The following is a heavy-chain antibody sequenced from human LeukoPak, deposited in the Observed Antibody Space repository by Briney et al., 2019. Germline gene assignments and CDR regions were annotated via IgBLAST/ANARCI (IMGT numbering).Heavy chain of an antibody. CDR1: GFTFDDYG. CDR3: AKWDGDYTLALAFDY. J-gene: IGHJ4*02. CDR2: ISGSGGST. D-gene: IGHD4-17*01. Sequence: GRSLRLSCAASGFTFDDYGMSWVRQAPGKGLEWVSAISGSGGSTYYADSVKGRFTISRDNSKNTLYLQMDSLRAEDTAVYYCAKWDGDYTLALAFDYWGQGTLVTVSS. V-gene: IGHV3-23*01.